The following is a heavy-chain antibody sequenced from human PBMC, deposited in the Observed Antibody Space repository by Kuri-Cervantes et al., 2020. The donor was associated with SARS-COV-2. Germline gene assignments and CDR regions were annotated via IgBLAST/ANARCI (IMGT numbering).Heavy chain of an antibody. D-gene: IGHD6-13*01. CDR2: INHSGST. Sequence: SETLSLTCAVYGGPFSGNWWTWIRQPPGKGLEWIGEINHSGSTNYNPSLKSRVTISVDTSKNQFSLKLSSVTAADTAVYYCARGRRAAQDYYYGMDVWGQGTTVTVSS. J-gene: IGHJ6*02. V-gene: IGHV4-34*01. CDR1: GGPFSGNW. CDR3: ARGRRAAQDYYYGMDV.